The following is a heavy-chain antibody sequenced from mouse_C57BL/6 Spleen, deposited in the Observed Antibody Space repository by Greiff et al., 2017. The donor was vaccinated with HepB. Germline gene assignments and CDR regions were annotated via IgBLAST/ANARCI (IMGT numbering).Heavy chain of an antibody. Sequence: VHLVESGPGLVQPSQSLSITCTVSGFSLTSYGVHWVRQSPGKGLEWLGVIWSGGSTDYNAAFISRLSISKDNSKSQVFFKMNSLQADDTAIYYCASDYYGKDYAMDYWGQGTSVTVSS. CDR1: GFSLTSYG. D-gene: IGHD1-1*01. J-gene: IGHJ4*01. CDR3: ASDYYGKDYAMDY. V-gene: IGHV2-2*01. CDR2: IWSGGST.